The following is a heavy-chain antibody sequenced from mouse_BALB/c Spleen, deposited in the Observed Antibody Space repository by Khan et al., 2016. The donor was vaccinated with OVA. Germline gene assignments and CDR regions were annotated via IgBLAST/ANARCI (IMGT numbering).Heavy chain of an antibody. V-gene: IGHV1-53*01. J-gene: IGHJ3*01. CDR1: GYTFTSYF. D-gene: IGHD2-1*01. CDR2: INPSNGGS. Sequence: VQLQQPGTELVKPGASVKISCKASGYTFTSYFLYWVKQRPGQGLEWIGGINPSNGGSHFNEKFKSKATLTVDKSSSTAYMQFSSLTSEASAVDYCAGSGYGNPVACCGQGTLVTVSA. CDR3: AGSGYGNPVAC.